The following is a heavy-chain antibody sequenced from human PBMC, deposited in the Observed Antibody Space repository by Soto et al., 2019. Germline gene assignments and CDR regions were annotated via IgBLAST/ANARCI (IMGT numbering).Heavy chain of an antibody. V-gene: IGHV2-5*02. Sequence: KSGPTLVNPTQSLTLTCSFSGFSLTTTEVAVGWIRQPPGKALEWLALIYWDDDKRYSPSLKSRLTITKDTSKNQVVLTMTNMDPVDTATYYCAHSNGGSVNGDNWFDPWGQGTLVTVSS. D-gene: IGHD2-15*01. CDR1: GFSLTTTEVA. CDR2: IYWDDDK. J-gene: IGHJ5*02. CDR3: AHSNGGSVNGDNWFDP.